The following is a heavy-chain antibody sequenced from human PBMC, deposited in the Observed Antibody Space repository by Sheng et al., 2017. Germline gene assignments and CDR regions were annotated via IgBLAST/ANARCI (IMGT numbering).Heavy chain of an antibody. V-gene: IGHV3-23*01. CDR1: GFTFSNYA. CDR2: ISGSGGST. J-gene: IGHJ4*02. CDR3: AKPSGIGYTSYFDY. D-gene: IGHD5-12*01. Sequence: EVQLLESGGGLVQPGGSLRLSCVASGFTFSNYAMSWVRQAPGKGLEWVSGISGSGGSTYYADSVKGRFTISRDNSKNTLYLQMNSLRAEDTAVYYCAKPSGIGYTSYFDYWGQGTLVTVSS.